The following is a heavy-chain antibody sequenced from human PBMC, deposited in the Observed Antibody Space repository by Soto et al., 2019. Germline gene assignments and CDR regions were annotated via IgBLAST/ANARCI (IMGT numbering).Heavy chain of an antibody. CDR3: ARGDRGGFDL. V-gene: IGHV3-74*01. Sequence: EGQLVESGAGLVQPGESLRLSCAASGFTFDYYWMHWVRQAPGKGLVCVSRVHSDGTTTTYADSVKGRFTIPRDNARNMVSMQMGGLSAEEPAIYSCARGDRGGFDLWGHGTVVTVSS. CDR2: VHSDGTTT. D-gene: IGHD3-10*01. CDR1: GFTFDYYW. J-gene: IGHJ3*01.